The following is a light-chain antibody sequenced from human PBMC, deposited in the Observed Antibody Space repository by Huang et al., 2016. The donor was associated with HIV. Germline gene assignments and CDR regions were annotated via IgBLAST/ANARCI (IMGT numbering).Light chain of an antibody. J-gene: IGKJ4*01. CDR1: QSVSHY. CDR3: QESDTWPRLT. CDR2: GAS. Sequence: IVLTQTPASLSLSAGERATLSCRASQSVSHYLAWYQHKPGQPPRLLIYGASRRATDNPARFNGSGSGTDFTLTISSLEAEDSALYYCQESDTWPRLTLGGGTKVEIK. V-gene: IGKV3-11*01.